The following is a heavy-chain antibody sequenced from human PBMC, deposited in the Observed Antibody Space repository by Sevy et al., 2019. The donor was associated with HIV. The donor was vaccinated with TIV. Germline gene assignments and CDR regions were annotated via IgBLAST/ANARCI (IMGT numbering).Heavy chain of an antibody. CDR2: ISSTGQTT. D-gene: IGHD2-2*01. Sequence: GGSLRLSCAASGFSFSSFYMTWIRQAPGKGLQWVAYISSTGQTTYYADSVKGRFVVSRDNAKNSLFLHINSLRAEDTGVFFCARIPAMSPPNHGMDIWGQGTTVTVSS. CDR1: GFSFSSFY. V-gene: IGHV3-11*01. J-gene: IGHJ6*01. CDR3: ARIPAMSPPNHGMDI.